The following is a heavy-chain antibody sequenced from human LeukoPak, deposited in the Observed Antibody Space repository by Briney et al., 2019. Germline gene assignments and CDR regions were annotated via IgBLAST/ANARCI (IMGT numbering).Heavy chain of an antibody. CDR2: MFYGGGT. D-gene: IGHD3-10*01. J-gene: IGHJ6*02. CDR1: GGSVSRGGDY. Sequence: SETLSLTCTVSGGSVSRGGDYWTWIRQHPGEGLEWIVYMFYGGGTYYNQSLKSRVTMSVDTSKNQFSLTLTSVTAADTAVYYCASRTPNLGDSGTGSSYYYYYGVDVWGQGTSVTVSS. CDR3: ASRTPNLGDSGTGSSYYYYYGVDV. V-gene: IGHV4-31*03.